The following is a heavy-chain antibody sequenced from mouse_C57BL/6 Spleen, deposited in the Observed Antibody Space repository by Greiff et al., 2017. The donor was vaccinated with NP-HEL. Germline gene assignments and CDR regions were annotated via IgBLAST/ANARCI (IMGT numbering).Heavy chain of an antibody. V-gene: IGHV1-64*01. CDR3: ARTGRSWYFDV. CDR1: GYTFTSYW. CDR2: IHPNSGST. Sequence: QVQLQQSGAELVKPGASVKLSCKASGYTFTSYWMHWVKQRPGQGLEWIGMIHPNSGSTNYNEKFKSKATLTVDKSSSTAYMQLSSLTSEDSAVYYCARTGRSWYFDVWGTGTTVTVSS. J-gene: IGHJ1*03.